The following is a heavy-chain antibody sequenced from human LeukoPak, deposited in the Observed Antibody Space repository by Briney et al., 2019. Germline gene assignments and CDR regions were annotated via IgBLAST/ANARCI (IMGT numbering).Heavy chain of an antibody. Sequence: GGSLRLSCAAPGINIRSNWMHWVRQAPGTGLVXXGRVNSEGSRTTYADSVKGRFTISRDNAKNILYLQMHGLRAEDTAVYYCARDAPTGRTKFEHWGQGTLVTVSS. CDR3: ARDAPTGRTKFEH. D-gene: IGHD1-14*01. CDR1: GINIRSNW. J-gene: IGHJ1*01. CDR2: VNSEGSRT. V-gene: IGHV3-74*01.